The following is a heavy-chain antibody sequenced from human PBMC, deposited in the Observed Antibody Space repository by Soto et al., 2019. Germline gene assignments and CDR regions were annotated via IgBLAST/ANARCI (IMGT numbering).Heavy chain of an antibody. CDR1: GYSFTSYW. D-gene: IGHD3-22*01. V-gene: IGHV5-51*01. CDR2: IYPGDSDT. CDR3: ARREYYYDSSGYYYDGSEYFQH. J-gene: IGHJ1*01. Sequence: GESLKISCKGSGYSFTSYWIGWVRQMPGKGLEWMGIIYPGDSDTRYSPSFQGQVTISADKSISTAYLQWSSLKASDTAMYYCARREYYYDSSGYYYDGSEYFQHWGQGTLVTVSS.